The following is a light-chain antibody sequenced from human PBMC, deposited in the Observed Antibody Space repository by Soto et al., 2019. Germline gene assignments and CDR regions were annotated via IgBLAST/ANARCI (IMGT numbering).Light chain of an antibody. Sequence: QSVLTQPPSVSGAPGQRVTISCTGSRSNIGAGYDVHWYQHLPGTAPKLLIYGNTNRPSGVPDRFSGSKSGTSASLAITGLRAEDEADYYCQSYASSLSGYVVFGGGTKLTVL. V-gene: IGLV1-40*01. CDR2: GNT. CDR1: RSNIGAGYD. J-gene: IGLJ2*01. CDR3: QSYASSLSGYVV.